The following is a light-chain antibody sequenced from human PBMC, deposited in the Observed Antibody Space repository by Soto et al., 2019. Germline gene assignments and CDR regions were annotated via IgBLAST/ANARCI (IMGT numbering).Light chain of an antibody. Sequence: EIVMTQSPATLSVSPGERVTLSCRASQGVGSTLAWYRQKRGQAPRLLIYDTSTRATGTPDRFSGSGSGTDFTLTVSRLEAEDFAVYQCQQYGASPWTFGQATKVDI. J-gene: IGKJ1*01. CDR1: QGVGST. V-gene: IGKV3D-15*01. CDR2: DTS. CDR3: QQYGASPWT.